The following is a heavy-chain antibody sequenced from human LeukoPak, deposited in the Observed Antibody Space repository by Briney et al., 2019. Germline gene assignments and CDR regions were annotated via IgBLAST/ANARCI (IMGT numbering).Heavy chain of an antibody. CDR1: GFTLRSYA. V-gene: IGHV3-23*01. CDR3: ASNYYDSSGYCY. D-gene: IGHD3-22*01. CDR2: ISGRGGST. J-gene: IGHJ4*02. Sequence: GSLRLSCAASGFTLRSYAMSLVRQAPGKGLEWVSAISGRGGSTYYADSVKGRFTISRDNSKNTLYLQMNSLGAEDTAVYYCASNYYDSSGYCYWGQGTLVTVSS.